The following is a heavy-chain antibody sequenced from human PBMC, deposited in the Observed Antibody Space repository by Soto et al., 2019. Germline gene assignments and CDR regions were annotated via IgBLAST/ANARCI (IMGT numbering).Heavy chain of an antibody. D-gene: IGHD6-19*01. Sequence: SETLSLTCAVSGYSISSGYYWGWIRQPPGKGLEWTGSIYHSGSTYYNPSLKSRVTISVDTSKNQFSLKLSSVTAADTAVYYCARGPGYSSGWDFDYWGQGTLVTVSS. CDR1: GYSISSGYY. CDR3: ARGPGYSSGWDFDY. V-gene: IGHV4-38-2*01. J-gene: IGHJ4*02. CDR2: IYHSGST.